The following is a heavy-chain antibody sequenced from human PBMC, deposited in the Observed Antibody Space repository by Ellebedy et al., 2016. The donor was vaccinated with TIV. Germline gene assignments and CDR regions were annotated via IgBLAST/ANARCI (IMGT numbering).Heavy chain of an antibody. J-gene: IGHJ4*02. D-gene: IGHD3-3*01. V-gene: IGHV3-74*01. CDR2: INTDGSTI. Sequence: GESLKISCAASGFTFSSYWMQWVRQVPGKGLVWVSRINTDGSTINSADSVKGRFTISRDSAKNSLYLQMNTLGGEDTAVYYCSTVEWYRSDYWGQGTLVTVSS. CDR1: GFTFSSYW. CDR3: STVEWYRSDY.